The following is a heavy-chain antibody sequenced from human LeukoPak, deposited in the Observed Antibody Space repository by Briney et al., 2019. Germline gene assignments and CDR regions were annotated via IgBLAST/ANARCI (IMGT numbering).Heavy chain of an antibody. CDR1: GYTFTGYY. CDR3: ARDSYYDSSGYYSSEYFQH. D-gene: IGHD3-22*01. J-gene: IGHJ1*01. CDR2: IIPNSGGT. V-gene: IGHV1-2*02. Sequence: GASVKVSCKASGYTFTGYYMHWVRQAPGQGLEWMGWIIPNSGGTNYAQKFQGRVTMTRDTSISTAYMELSRLRSDDTAVYYCARDSYYDSSGYYSSEYFQHWGQGTLVTVSS.